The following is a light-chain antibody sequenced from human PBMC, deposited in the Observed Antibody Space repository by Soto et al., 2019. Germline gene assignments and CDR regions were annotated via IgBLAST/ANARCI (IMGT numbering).Light chain of an antibody. CDR1: SSNVGSYY. V-gene: IGLV1-47*01. CDR2: KND. Sequence: QSVLTQPPSASGTPGQRVTISCSGSSSNVGSYYVYWYQQLQATAPKLVIYKNDQRPSGGPDRCSGSKTGTSASLATSGLRSEDEDDYYCSAWDDGLSAVVFGGGTKLTVL. CDR3: SAWDDGLSAVV. J-gene: IGLJ2*01.